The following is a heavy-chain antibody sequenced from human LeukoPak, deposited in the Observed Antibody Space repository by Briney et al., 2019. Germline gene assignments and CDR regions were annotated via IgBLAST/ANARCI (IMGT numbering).Heavy chain of an antibody. J-gene: IGHJ6*03. CDR2: IYYSGST. D-gene: IGHD3-10*01. V-gene: IGHV4-59*01. CDR1: GGSISSYY. CDR3: AMSVRDYYMDV. Sequence: SETLSLTCTVSGGSISSYYWSWIRQPPGKGLEWIGYIYYSGSTNYNPSLKSRVTISVDTSKNQFSLELSSVTAADTAVYYCAMSVRDYYMDVWGKGTTVTVSS.